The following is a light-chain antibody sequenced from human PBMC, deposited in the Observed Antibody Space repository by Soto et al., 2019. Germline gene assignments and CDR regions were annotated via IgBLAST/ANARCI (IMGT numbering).Light chain of an antibody. CDR1: QSVSSNY. CDR3: QQYGSSPTWT. V-gene: IGKV3-20*01. Sequence: ESVLTQSPGTLSLSPGEGATLSCRASQSVSSNYLAWYQQKPGQAPRLLIYGASTRASGIPDRFSGSGSGTDFTLTISRLEPEDSAVYYCQQYGSSPTWTLGQGTKVDI. CDR2: GAS. J-gene: IGKJ1*01.